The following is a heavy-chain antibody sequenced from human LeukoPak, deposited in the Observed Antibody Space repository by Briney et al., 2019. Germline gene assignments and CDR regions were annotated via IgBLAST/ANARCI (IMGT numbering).Heavy chain of an antibody. V-gene: IGHV4-59*01. D-gene: IGHD4-17*01. Sequence: SETLSLTCTVSGGSISSYYWTWIRQPPGKGLEWIGYAHYSGFTNYSPSLKSRVTISVDKSRDRFSLNLRSVNAADTALYFCARGRSSDHGDPYYLDYWGQGILVAVSS. J-gene: IGHJ4*02. CDR3: ARGRSSDHGDPYYLDY. CDR2: AHYSGFT. CDR1: GGSISSYY.